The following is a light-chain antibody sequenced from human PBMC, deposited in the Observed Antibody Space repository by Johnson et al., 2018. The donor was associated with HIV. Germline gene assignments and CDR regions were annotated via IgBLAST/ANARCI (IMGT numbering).Light chain of an antibody. Sequence: QSVLTQPPSVSAAPGQKVTMSCSGSSSNIGNNYVSWYKQFPGTAPKLLMYENNKRPSGIPDRFSGSKSGTSATLGITGLQTGDEADYYCGTWDISLSVGYVFGTGTKGTVL. CDR1: SSNIGNNY. V-gene: IGLV1-51*02. CDR3: GTWDISLSVGYV. J-gene: IGLJ1*01. CDR2: ENN.